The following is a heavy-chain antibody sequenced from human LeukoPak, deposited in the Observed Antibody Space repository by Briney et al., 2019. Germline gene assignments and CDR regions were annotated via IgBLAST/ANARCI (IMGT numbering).Heavy chain of an antibody. CDR1: GFTFSSYA. CDR2: ITGGGGST. J-gene: IGHJ4*02. V-gene: IGHV3-23*01. CDR3: AKTIQWPYYFDY. D-gene: IGHD6-19*01. Sequence: GGPLRLSCAASGFTFSSYAMSWVRQAPGKGLEWVSAITGGGGSTYYADSVKGRFTISRDNFKNALYLQMNSLRAEDTAVYYCAKTIQWPYYFDYWGQGTLVTVSS.